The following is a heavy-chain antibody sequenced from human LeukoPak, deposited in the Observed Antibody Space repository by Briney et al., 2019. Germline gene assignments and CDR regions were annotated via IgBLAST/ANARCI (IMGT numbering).Heavy chain of an antibody. J-gene: IGHJ4*02. CDR1: GLTFSSYA. Sequence: GGSLRLSCAASGLTFSSYAMSWVRQAPGKGLEWVSTISGSGGSTYYADSVKGRFTISRDNSKNTLYLQMNSLRAEDTAVYYCAKGSGPAAIGGAVDYWGQGTLVTVSS. CDR2: ISGSGGST. D-gene: IGHD2-2*01. V-gene: IGHV3-23*01. CDR3: AKGSGPAAIGGAVDY.